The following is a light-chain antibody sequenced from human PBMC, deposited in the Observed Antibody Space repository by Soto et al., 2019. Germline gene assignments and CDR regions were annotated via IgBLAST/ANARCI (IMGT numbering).Light chain of an antibody. CDR2: EVS. J-gene: IGLJ1*01. V-gene: IGLV2-14*01. Sequence: SVLTQPASVSGCPGQSITISCTGTSSDVGGYNYVSWYQQHPGKAPKLMIYEVSNRPSGVSNRFSGSKSGNTASLTISGLQAEDEADYYCSSYTSSSTYVFGTGTKVTVL. CDR3: SSYTSSSTYV. CDR1: SSDVGGYNY.